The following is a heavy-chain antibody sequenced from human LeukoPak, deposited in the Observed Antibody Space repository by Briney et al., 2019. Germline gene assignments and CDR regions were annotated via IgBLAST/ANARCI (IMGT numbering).Heavy chain of an antibody. V-gene: IGHV3-21*01. Sequence: PGGSLRLSCAASGFTFSSYSMNWVRQAPGKGLEWVSSISSSSSYIYYADSVKGRFTISRDNAKNSLYLQMNSLRAEDTAVYYCARAPYCGGDCYSVDYWGQGTLVTVSS. CDR3: ARAPYCGGDCYSVDY. CDR2: ISSSSSYI. CDR1: GFTFSSYS. J-gene: IGHJ4*02. D-gene: IGHD2-21*02.